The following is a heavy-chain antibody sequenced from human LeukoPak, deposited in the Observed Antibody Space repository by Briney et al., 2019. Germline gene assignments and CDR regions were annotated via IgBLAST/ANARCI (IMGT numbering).Heavy chain of an antibody. Sequence: SETLSLTCTVSGGSISSYHWSWLRQRPGLGLEWIGRIYTGGGTNYNPSLKRRATMSVDTSKNTYSLKLSSVTAAATAVYYCARARSNSNDFDYWGQGTLVTVSS. V-gene: IGHV4-4*07. D-gene: IGHD1-20*01. J-gene: IGHJ4*02. CDR3: ARARSNSNDFDY. CDR1: GGSISSYH. CDR2: IYTGGGT.